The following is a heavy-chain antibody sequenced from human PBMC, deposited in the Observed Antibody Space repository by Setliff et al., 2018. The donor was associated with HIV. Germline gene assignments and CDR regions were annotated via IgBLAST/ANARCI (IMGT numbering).Heavy chain of an antibody. J-gene: IGHJ4*02. V-gene: IGHV3-20*04. D-gene: IGHD3-22*01. CDR3: ARVQYHYDGTVYYIQCPDY. CDR1: GFNFAAYA. Sequence: GGSLRLSCAASGFNFAAYAMSWVRQAPGKGLEWVSGMNWNGDALGYAGAVKGRFTISRDNAKNSLYLQMDSLRAEDTAFYYCARVQYHYDGTVYYIQCPDYWGQGTLVTVSS. CDR2: MNWNGDAL.